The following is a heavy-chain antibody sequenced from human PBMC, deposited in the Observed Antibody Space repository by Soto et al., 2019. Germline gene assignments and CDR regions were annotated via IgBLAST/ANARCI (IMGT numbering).Heavy chain of an antibody. J-gene: IGHJ4*02. CDR2: IYYSGST. CDR1: GGSISSSSYY. D-gene: IGHD6-13*01. CDR3: ARRAAAAGTMIDY. V-gene: IGHV4-39*01. Sequence: SATQSLTCTVSGGSISSSSYYWGWIRQPPGKGLEWIGSIYYSGSTYYNPSLKSRVTISVDTSKNQFSLKLSSVTAADTAVYYCARRAAAAGTMIDYWGQGTLVTVSS.